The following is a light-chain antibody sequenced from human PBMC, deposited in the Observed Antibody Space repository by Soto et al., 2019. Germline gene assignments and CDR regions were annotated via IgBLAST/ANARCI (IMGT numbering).Light chain of an antibody. CDR2: GAS. CDR1: QSVSST. J-gene: IGKJ5*01. CDR3: QQDNNWTPIR. V-gene: IGKV3-15*01. Sequence: PFTVSLSLGDRATPSCRASQSVSSTLAWYQQKPGQALRLLIYGASTRATGIPARFSGSGSGTEFTLTISSLQSEDFAICYCQQDNNWTPIRFCEGTRLENK.